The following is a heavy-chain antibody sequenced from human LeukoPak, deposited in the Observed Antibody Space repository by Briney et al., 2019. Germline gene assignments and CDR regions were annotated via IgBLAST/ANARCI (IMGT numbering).Heavy chain of an antibody. CDR1: GGSISSYY. Sequence: SETLSLTCTVSGGSISSYYWSWIRQPPGKGLEWIGYIYYSGSTNYNPSLKSRVTISVDTSKNQFFLKLSSVTAADTAVYYCAREVGSGAFFDYWGQGTLVTVSS. D-gene: IGHD1-26*01. CDR2: IYYSGST. V-gene: IGHV4-59*01. J-gene: IGHJ4*02. CDR3: AREVGSGAFFDY.